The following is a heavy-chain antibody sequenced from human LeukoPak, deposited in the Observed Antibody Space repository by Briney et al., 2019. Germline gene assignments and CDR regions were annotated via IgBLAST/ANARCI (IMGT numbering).Heavy chain of an antibody. CDR2: IYWNNDN. J-gene: IGHJ4*02. V-gene: IGHV2-5*01. CDR3: AHYGDYRFLYYFDY. Sequence: KESGPTLVKPTQTLTLTCTFSGFSLTTSGVGVGWIRQPPGKALEWLALIYWNNDNRYNPSLKTRFTITKDTSKNQVVLIMANMDPVDTATYYCAHYGDYRFLYYFDYWGQGTPVTVSS. CDR1: GFSLTTSGVG. D-gene: IGHD4-17*01.